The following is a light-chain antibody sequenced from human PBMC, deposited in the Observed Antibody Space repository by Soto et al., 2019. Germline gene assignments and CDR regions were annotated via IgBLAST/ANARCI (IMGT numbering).Light chain of an antibody. CDR1: QSVSKY. J-gene: IGKJ4*01. CDR2: DAS. Sequence: ETVLTQSPPTLSLSPGEGATLSCRASQSVSKYLAWYQQKPGQAPRLLIYDASTRATGIPARFSGSGSGTDCTLTISSLEPEDFAVYYCQQLSNWPPSFGGGTKVEIK. V-gene: IGKV3-11*01. CDR3: QQLSNWPPS.